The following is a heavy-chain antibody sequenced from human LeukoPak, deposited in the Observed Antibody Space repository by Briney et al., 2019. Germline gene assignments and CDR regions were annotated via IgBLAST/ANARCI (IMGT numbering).Heavy chain of an antibody. D-gene: IGHD3-10*01. V-gene: IGHV4-38-2*02. J-gene: IGHJ3*02. CDR1: GYSISSGYY. Sequence: SETLSLTCTVSGYSISSGYYWGWIRQPPGKGLEWIGSIYHSGSTYYNPSLKSRVTISVDTSKNQFSLKLSSVTAADTAVYYCARERVQLLWFGESRTPRPNIYHDAFDIWGQGTMVTVSS. CDR3: ARERVQLLWFGESRTPRPNIYHDAFDI. CDR2: IYHSGST.